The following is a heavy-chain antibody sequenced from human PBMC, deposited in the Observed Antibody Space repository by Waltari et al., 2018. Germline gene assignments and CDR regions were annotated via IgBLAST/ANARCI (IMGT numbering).Heavy chain of an antibody. D-gene: IGHD7-27*01. V-gene: IGHV3-53*01. Sequence: EVQLVESGGGLIQPGGSLRLSCEVSGFTVSNNYIGWVRQAPGKGLEWVSVISSGGDTYEADAVRGRFTISRDNSKNTLYLQMNSLRVEDTALYYCATWTGGSLGAFDNWGQGTMVTVSS. CDR1: GFTVSNNY. J-gene: IGHJ3*02. CDR3: ATWTGGSLGAFDN. CDR2: ISSGGDT.